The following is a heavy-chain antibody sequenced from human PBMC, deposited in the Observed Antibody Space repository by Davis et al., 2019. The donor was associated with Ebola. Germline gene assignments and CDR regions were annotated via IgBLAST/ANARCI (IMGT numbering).Heavy chain of an antibody. CDR1: GFTFSGYG. J-gene: IGHJ6*02. CDR2: ISYDGGKE. CDR3: ARVQYYYYGMDV. Sequence: GESLKISCAASGFTFSGYGMHWVRQAPGKGLEWVALISYDGGKEYYADSVKGRFTISRDNSKNTLYLQMNSLRAEDTAVYYCARVQYYYYGMDVWGQGTTVTVSS. V-gene: IGHV3-30*03.